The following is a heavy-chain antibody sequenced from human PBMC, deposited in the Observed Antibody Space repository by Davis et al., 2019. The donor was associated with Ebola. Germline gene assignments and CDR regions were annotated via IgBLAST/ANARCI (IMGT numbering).Heavy chain of an antibody. CDR2: IYYSGST. CDR1: GGSISSYY. CDR3: ARGQVVVISRHGMDV. J-gene: IGHJ6*02. D-gene: IGHD3-22*01. Sequence: MPSETLSLTCTVSGGSISSYYWSWIRQPPGKGLEWIGYIYYSGSTYYNPSLKSRVTISVDTSKNQFSLKLSSVTAADTAVYYCARGQVVVISRHGMDVWGQGTTVTVSS. V-gene: IGHV4-59*12.